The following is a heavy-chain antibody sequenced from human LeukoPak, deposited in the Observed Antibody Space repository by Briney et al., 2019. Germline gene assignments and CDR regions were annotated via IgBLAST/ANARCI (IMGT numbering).Heavy chain of an antibody. J-gene: IGHJ4*02. Sequence: SETLSLTCTVSGGSISSGGYSWSWIRQPPGKGLEWIGYIYYSGSTYYNPSLKSRVTIAVDTSKNQFSPKLSSVTAADTAVYYCARAPSTNDYGDLTFDYWGQGTLVTVSS. V-gene: IGHV4-31*03. CDR1: GGSISSGGYS. D-gene: IGHD4-17*01. CDR3: ARAPSTNDYGDLTFDY. CDR2: IYYSGST.